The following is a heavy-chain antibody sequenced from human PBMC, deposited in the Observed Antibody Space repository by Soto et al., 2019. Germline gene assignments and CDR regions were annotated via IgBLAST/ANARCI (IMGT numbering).Heavy chain of an antibody. CDR1: GGCFRAYY. J-gene: IGHJ4*02. CDR3: ARGSGGTVDSSGFYEY. D-gene: IGHD3-22*01. Sequence: SETLSLTCAACGGCFRAYYWSWIRQPPGRGLEVSADIYHSGGTVYIPSLNSRGTISVDASKSLCALKLNSVTSADRAVYYCARGSGGTVDSSGFYEYSGQGTPVTVSS. CDR2: IYHSGGT. V-gene: IGHV4-34*01.